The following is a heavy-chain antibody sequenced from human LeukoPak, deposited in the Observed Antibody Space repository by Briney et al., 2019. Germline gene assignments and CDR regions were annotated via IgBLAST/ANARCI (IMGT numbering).Heavy chain of an antibody. CDR1: GFTFSSYE. CDR3: ARDVVGYGYSDY. V-gene: IGHV3-48*03. Sequence: GGSLRLSCAASGFTFSSYEMNWVRQAPGKGLEWVSNISSSGTIIYYADSVKGRFTISRDNAKNSLDLQMSSLTVEDTAVYYCARDVVGYGYSDYWGQGTLVTVSS. J-gene: IGHJ4*02. D-gene: IGHD5-18*01. CDR2: ISSSGTII.